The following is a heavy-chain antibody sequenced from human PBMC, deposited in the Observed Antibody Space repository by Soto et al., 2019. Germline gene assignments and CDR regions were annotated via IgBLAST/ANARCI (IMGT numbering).Heavy chain of an antibody. J-gene: IGHJ4*02. CDR1: GGTFSSYA. V-gene: IGHV1-69*12. CDR3: ARVPPPWEMPETVDY. Sequence: QVQLVQSGAEVKKPGSSVKVSCKASGGTFSSYAISWVRQAPGQGLEWMGGIIPIFGTANYAQKFQGRVTITADESTSTAYMELRSLRSVDTAVYYCARVPPPWEMPETVDYWGQGTLVTVSS. D-gene: IGHD1-26*01. CDR2: IIPIFGTA.